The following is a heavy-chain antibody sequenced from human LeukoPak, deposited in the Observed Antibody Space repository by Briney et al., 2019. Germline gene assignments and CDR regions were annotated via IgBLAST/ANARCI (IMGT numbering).Heavy chain of an antibody. J-gene: IGHJ6*04. CDR2: ISSSSSTI. Sequence: GGSLRLSCAASGFTFSSYSMNWVRQAPGKGLEWVSSISSSSSTIYYADSVKGRFTISRDNAKNSLYLQMNSLEAEDTAVYYCARLGAVAVMDVWGKGTTVTVSS. D-gene: IGHD6-19*01. CDR1: GFTFSSYS. CDR3: ARLGAVAVMDV. V-gene: IGHV3-48*01.